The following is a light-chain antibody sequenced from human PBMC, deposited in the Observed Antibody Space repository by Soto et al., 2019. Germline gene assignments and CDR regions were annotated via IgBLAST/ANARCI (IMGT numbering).Light chain of an antibody. CDR2: DAS. CDR1: QDVSHF. Sequence: DIQMTQSPSSLSASIGDRVTITCQASQDVSHFLNWFQQRPGKAPKLLIYDASTLETGVPSRFSGRGSGSRFTFTITSLQPEDIAAYYCQQYDRLPWTFGQGTKVEMK. CDR3: QQYDRLPWT. V-gene: IGKV1-33*01. J-gene: IGKJ1*01.